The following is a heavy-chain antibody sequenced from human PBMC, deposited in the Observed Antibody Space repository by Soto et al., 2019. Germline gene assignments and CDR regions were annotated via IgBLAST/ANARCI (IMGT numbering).Heavy chain of an antibody. CDR2: IIPILGIA. Sequence: QVQLVQSGAEVKKPGSSVKVSCKASGGTFSSYTISWVRQAPGQGLEWMGRIIPILGIANYAQKFQGRVTISADKSTSTAYMELSSPRSEDTAVYYCAGDFSRGFDYGDCPVDYWGQGRLVSVSS. CDR3: AGDFSRGFDYGDCPVDY. CDR1: GGTFSSYT. D-gene: IGHD4-17*01. V-gene: IGHV1-69*08. J-gene: IGHJ4*02.